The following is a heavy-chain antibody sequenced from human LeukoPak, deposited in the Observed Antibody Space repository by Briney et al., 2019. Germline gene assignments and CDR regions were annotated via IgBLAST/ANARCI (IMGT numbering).Heavy chain of an antibody. CDR1: GLTFSSYA. V-gene: IGHV3-23*01. CDR2: ISGSGGST. Sequence: GGSLRLSCVASGLTFSSYAMSWVRQAPGKGLEWVSAISGSGGSTYYADSVKGRFTISRDNSKNTLYLQMNSLRAEDTAVYYCAKKPPYYYYGMDVWGQGTTVTVSS. J-gene: IGHJ6*02. CDR3: AKKPPYYYYGMDV.